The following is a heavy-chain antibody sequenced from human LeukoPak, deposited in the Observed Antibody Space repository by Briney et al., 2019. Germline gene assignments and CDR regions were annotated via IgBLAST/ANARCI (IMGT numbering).Heavy chain of an antibody. D-gene: IGHD6-13*01. CDR3: ARGHSSSWYHYYYGMDV. CDR2: INHSGST. Sequence: SETLSLTCAVYGGSFSGYYWSWIRQPPGKGLEWIGEINHSGSTNYNPSLKSRVTISVDTSKNQFSLKLSSVTAADTAVHYCARGHSSSWYHYYYGMDVWGQGTTVTVSS. J-gene: IGHJ6*02. CDR1: GGSFSGYY. V-gene: IGHV4-34*01.